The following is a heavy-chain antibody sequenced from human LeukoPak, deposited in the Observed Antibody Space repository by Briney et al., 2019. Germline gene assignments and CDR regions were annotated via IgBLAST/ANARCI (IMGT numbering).Heavy chain of an antibody. D-gene: IGHD6-13*01. CDR3: ARDPTQTYIAAAGTSGGFDY. CDR1: GFTFSSHW. J-gene: IGHJ4*02. V-gene: IGHV3-7*01. Sequence: GGALRLSCATSGFTFSSHWMSWVRQAPGKGLERVANIKQDGSEKSYVDSVKGRFTISRDNAKNSLYLQMNSLRAEDTAVYYCARDPTQTYIAAAGTSGGFDYWGQGTLVTVSS. CDR2: IKQDGSEK.